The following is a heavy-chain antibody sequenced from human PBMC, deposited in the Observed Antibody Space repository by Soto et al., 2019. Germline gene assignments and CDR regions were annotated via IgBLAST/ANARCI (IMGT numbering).Heavy chain of an antibody. D-gene: IGHD2-15*01. CDR3: ARDDCSGGSCYIGY. CDR1: GYTFTGYY. J-gene: IGHJ4*02. V-gene: IGHV1-18*04. Sequence: ASVKVSCKASGYTFTGYYMHWVRQAPGQGLEWMGWISAYNGNTNYAQKLQGRVTMTTDTSTSTAYMELRSLRSDDTVVYYCARDDCSGGSCYIGYWGQGTLVTVSS. CDR2: ISAYNGNT.